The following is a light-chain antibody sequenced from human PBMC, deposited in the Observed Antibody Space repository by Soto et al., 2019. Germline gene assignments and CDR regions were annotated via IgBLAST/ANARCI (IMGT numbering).Light chain of an antibody. CDR3: HQYNNWPIT. J-gene: IGKJ5*01. Sequence: EIVMTQSPATLSVSPGERATLSCRASQSVSTNLAWYQQKPGQAPRFLIYDASTRATGLPARFSGSGSGTEFTLTISSLQSEDFGVYYCHQYNNWPITFGQGTRLEI. V-gene: IGKV3-15*01. CDR2: DAS. CDR1: QSVSTN.